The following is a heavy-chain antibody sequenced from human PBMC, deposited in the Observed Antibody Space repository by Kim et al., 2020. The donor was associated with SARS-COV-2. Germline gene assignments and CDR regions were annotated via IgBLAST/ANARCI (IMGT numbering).Heavy chain of an antibody. V-gene: IGHV3-23*01. D-gene: IGHD3-16*01. CDR3: AKDGAF. J-gene: IGHJ4*02. Sequence: TGSGSWTYYADSVKGRVTISRDNTKNTVYLQMNKLRAEDTDVYYCAKDGAFWGQGTLVTVSS. CDR2: TGSGSWT.